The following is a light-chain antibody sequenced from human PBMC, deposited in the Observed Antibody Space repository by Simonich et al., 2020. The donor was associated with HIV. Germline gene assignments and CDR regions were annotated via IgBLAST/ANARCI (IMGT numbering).Light chain of an antibody. CDR2: GAS. Sequence: EIVMTQSPATLSVSPGERATLSCRASQSVSSNLAWYQQKSGQAPRPLISGASTRATGIPARFSRSGPGTEFTLTISSMQSEDFAVYYCQQYNNWPPYTFGQGTKLEIK. CDR1: QSVSSN. CDR3: QQYNNWPPYT. V-gene: IGKV3-15*01. J-gene: IGKJ2*01.